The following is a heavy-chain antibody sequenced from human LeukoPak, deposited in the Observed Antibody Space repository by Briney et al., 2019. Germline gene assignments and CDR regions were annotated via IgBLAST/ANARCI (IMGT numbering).Heavy chain of an antibody. CDR3: ARVLTMVRGVIITGEFDY. Sequence: SETLSLTCTVSGGSISSYYWSWIRQPPGKGLEWIGYIYYSGSTNYNPSLKSRVTISVDTSKNQFSLKLSSVTAADTAVYYCARVLTMVRGVIITGEFDYWGQGTLVTVSS. J-gene: IGHJ4*02. CDR1: GGSISSYY. CDR2: IYYSGST. D-gene: IGHD3-10*01. V-gene: IGHV4-59*12.